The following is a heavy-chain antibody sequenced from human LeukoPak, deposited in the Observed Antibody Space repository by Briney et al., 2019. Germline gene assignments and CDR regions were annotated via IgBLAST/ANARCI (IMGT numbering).Heavy chain of an antibody. J-gene: IGHJ6*02. V-gene: IGHV3-21*01. D-gene: IGHD3-10*01. Sequence: GGSLRLSCAASGFTFSSYTMNWVRQAPGRGLEWVSTITGGSTYIYYADSVKGRFTISRDNAKNSLYLQMNSLRAEDTAVYYCARPIWFGEHYYYYGMDVWGQGTTVTVSS. CDR2: ITGGSTYI. CDR3: ARPIWFGEHYYYYGMDV. CDR1: GFTFSSYT.